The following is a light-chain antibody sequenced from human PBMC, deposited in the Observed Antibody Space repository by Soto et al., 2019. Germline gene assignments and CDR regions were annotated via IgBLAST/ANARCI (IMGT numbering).Light chain of an antibody. CDR2: LNSDGSH. Sequence: QLVLTQSPSASASLGASVKLTCTLSSGHSNYAIAWHQQQSEKGPRYLMKLNSDGSHSKGDGIPDRFSGSSSGAERYLTISSLQSEDEADYYCQTWGSGIAVFGGGTKLTVL. V-gene: IGLV4-69*01. CDR1: SGHSNYA. CDR3: QTWGSGIAV. J-gene: IGLJ2*01.